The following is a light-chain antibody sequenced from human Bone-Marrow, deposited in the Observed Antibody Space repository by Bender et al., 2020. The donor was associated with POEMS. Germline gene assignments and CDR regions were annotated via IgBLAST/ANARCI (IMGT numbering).Light chain of an antibody. J-gene: IGLJ3*02. CDR1: SSDVGGYNY. V-gene: IGLV2-14*01. CDR3: CSYADNSVWV. Sequence: QSALTQPASVSGSPGQSITISCTGTSSDVGGYNYVSWYQQHPGKAPKLMIYDVINRPSGVSNRFSGSKSDNTASLTISGLQAEDEADFYCCSYADNSVWVFGGGTKLTVL. CDR2: DVI.